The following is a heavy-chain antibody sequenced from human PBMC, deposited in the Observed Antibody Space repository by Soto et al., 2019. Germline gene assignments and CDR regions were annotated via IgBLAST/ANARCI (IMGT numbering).Heavy chain of an antibody. CDR3: ARDGDSSGLFVP. D-gene: IGHD3-10*01. J-gene: IGHJ5*02. Sequence: SETLSLTCSVSGASITTYYWSWIRQPPGKGLEWIGSISYSGSTKYNPSLESRVMISLDTSKNQFSLRLTSVTAADTALYYCARDGDSSGLFVPWGQG. CDR1: GASITTYY. V-gene: IGHV4-59*01. CDR2: ISYSGST.